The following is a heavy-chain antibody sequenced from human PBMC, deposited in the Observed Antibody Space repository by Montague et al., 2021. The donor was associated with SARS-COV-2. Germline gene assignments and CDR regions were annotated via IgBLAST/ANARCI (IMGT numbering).Heavy chain of an antibody. CDR3: ARDLGAVAGGYYYYYYGMDV. V-gene: IGHV3-33*01. CDR1: GFTFSSYG. Sequence: SLRLSCAASGFTFSSYGIHWVRQAPGKGLEWVALIWSDGGNKHYADSVKGRFTISRDNSKNTLYLQMNSLRAEDTAVYYCARDLGAVAGGYYYYYYGMDVWGQGTTVTVSS. CDR2: IWSDGGNK. J-gene: IGHJ6*02. D-gene: IGHD6-19*01.